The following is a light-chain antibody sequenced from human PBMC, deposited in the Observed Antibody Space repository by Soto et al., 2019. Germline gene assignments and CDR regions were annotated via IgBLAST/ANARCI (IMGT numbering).Light chain of an antibody. V-gene: IGKV1-9*01. CDR2: SAS. Sequence: DIQLTQSPSFLSASVEDRVTITCRASQGISRYLAWYQQKPGKAPKLLIYSASTLESGVPSRVSGSGSGTEFTLTISSLQPEDFATYYCQQLNSYPRTFGQGTKVEIK. J-gene: IGKJ1*01. CDR1: QGISRY. CDR3: QQLNSYPRT.